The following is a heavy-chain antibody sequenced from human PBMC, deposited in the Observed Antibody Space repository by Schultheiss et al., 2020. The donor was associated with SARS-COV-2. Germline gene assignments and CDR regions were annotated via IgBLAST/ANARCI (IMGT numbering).Heavy chain of an antibody. D-gene: IGHD6-19*01. V-gene: IGHV4-59*08. CDR1: GGTISSYY. CDR2: LYYSGST. CDR3: ARRAYSSGWYGLYFEY. J-gene: IGHJ4*02. Sequence: SQTLSLTCTVSGGTISSYYWSWIRQPPGKGLEWIGYLYYSGSTNNNPSLKSRVTISVDTSKNQFSLKLSSVTAADTAVYYSARRAYSSGWYGLYFEYWGQGTLVTVSS.